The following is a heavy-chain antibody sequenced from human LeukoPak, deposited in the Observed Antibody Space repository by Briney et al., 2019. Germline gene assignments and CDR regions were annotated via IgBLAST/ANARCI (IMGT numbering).Heavy chain of an antibody. D-gene: IGHD3-10*01. J-gene: IGHJ6*02. CDR3: ARVNYGSGSYEFGMDV. CDR2: ISSSGSTI. CDR1: GFTFSSYE. Sequence: GGSLRLSCAASGFTFSSYEMNWVRQAPGKGLEWVSYISSSGSTIYYADSVRGRFTISRDNAKNSLYLQMNSLRAEDTAVYYCARVNYGSGSYEFGMDVWGQGTTVTVSS. V-gene: IGHV3-48*03.